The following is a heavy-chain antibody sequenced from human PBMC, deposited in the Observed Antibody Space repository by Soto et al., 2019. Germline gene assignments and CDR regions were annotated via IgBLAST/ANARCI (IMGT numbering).Heavy chain of an antibody. CDR1: GYTFTSYY. Sequence: ASVKVSCKASGYTFTSYYMHWVRQAPGQGLEWMGIINPGSGNTSYAQKFQGRVTMTRDMSTSTAYMELSSLRSEDTAVYYCAAVGGDSSGWYYFDYWGQGTLVTVSS. D-gene: IGHD6-19*01. J-gene: IGHJ4*02. CDR3: AAVGGDSSGWYYFDY. CDR2: INPGSGNT. V-gene: IGHV1-46*01.